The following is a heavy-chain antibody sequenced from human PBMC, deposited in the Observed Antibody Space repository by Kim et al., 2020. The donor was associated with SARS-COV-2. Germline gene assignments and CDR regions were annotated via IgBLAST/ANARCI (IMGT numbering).Heavy chain of an antibody. Sequence: SVKVSCKASGGTFSSYAISWVRQAPGQGLEWMGGIIPIFGTANYAQKFQGRVTITADESTSTAYMELSSLRSEDTAVYYCARVRGGSYPGAGWFDPWGQGTLVTVSS. CDR2: IIPIFGTA. CDR1: GGTFSSYA. D-gene: IGHD3-10*01. J-gene: IGHJ5*02. CDR3: ARVRGGSYPGAGWFDP. V-gene: IGHV1-69*13.